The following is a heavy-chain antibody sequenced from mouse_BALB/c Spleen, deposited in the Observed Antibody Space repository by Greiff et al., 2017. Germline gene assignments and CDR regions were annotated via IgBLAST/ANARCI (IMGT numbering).Heavy chain of an antibody. CDR2: ISSGSSTI. J-gene: IGHJ2*01. Sequence: EVQGVESGGGLVQPGGSRKLSCAASGFTFSSFGMHWVRQAPEKGLEWVAYISSGSSTIYYADTVKGLFTISRDNPKNTLFLQMTSLRSEDTAMYYCARDLYDYDYFDDWGQGTTLTVSS. CDR1: GFTFSSFG. CDR3: ARDLYDYDYFDD. D-gene: IGHD2-4*01. V-gene: IGHV5-17*02.